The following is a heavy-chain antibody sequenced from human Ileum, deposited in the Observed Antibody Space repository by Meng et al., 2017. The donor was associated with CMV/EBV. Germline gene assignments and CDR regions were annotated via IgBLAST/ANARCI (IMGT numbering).Heavy chain of an antibody. CDR3: AKGRSGGYYKFDN. CDR2: ISDSGDST. J-gene: IGHJ4*02. D-gene: IGHD3-10*01. CDR1: GFTCSSYG. Sequence: ASGFTCSSYGMGWVRQSPGKGLEWVSSISDSGDSTYYADSVKGRFTVARDNSKNTLYLQMNSLRAEDTAVYFCAKGRSGGYYKFDNWGQGTLVTVSS. V-gene: IGHV3-23*01.